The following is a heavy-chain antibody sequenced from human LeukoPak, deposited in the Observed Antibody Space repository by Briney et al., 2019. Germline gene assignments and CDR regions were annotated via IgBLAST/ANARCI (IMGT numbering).Heavy chain of an antibody. J-gene: IGHJ4*02. CDR3: ARGLGVDY. CDR2: INHSGST. Sequence: SETLSLTCAVYGGSFSGYYWSWIRQPPGKGLEWIGEINHSGSTNYNPSLKSRVTISVDTSKNQLSLKLSSVTAADTAVYYCARGLGVDYWGQGTLVTVSS. V-gene: IGHV4-34*01. D-gene: IGHD3-10*01. CDR1: GGSFSGYY.